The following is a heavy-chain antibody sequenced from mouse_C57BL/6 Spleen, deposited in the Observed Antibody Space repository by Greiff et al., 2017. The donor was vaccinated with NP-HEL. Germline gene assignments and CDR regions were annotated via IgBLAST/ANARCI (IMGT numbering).Heavy chain of an antibody. J-gene: IGHJ4*01. V-gene: IGHV1-69*01. CDR3: ARGWLRPLYAMDY. CDR2: IDPSDSYT. Sequence: QVQLQQPGAELVMPGASVKLSCKASGYTFTSYWMHWVKQRPGQGLEWIGEIDPSDSYTNYNQKFKGKSTLTVDKSSSTAYMQLSSLTSEDSAVYYCARGWLRPLYAMDYWGQGTSVTVSS. CDR1: GYTFTSYW. D-gene: IGHD2-2*01.